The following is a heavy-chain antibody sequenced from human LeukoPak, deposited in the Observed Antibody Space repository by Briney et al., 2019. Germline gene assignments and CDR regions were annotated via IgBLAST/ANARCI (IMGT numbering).Heavy chain of an antibody. Sequence: GGSLRLSCAASGNSWMHWVRQVPGKGLMWVSHINSDGSWTSYADSVKGRFTISKDNAKNTVYLQMNSLRAEDTAVYYCVSFYETYWGRGTLVTVSS. CDR2: INSDGSWT. CDR3: VSFYETY. D-gene: IGHD2/OR15-2a*01. CDR1: GNSW. J-gene: IGHJ4*02. V-gene: IGHV3-74*01.